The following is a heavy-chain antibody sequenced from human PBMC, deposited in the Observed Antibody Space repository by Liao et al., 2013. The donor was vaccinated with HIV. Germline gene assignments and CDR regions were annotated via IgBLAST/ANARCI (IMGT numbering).Heavy chain of an antibody. CDR1: GGSISSYY. J-gene: IGHJ3*02. CDR2: IYYSGST. V-gene: IGHV4-59*01. Sequence: QVQLQESGPGLVKPSETLSLTCTVSGGSISSYYWSWIRQPPGKGLEWIGYIYYSGSTNYNPSLKSRVTISVDTSKNQFSLKLSSVTAADTAVYYCARTGFLDAFDIWGQGTMVTVSS. CDR3: ARTGFLDAFDI. D-gene: IGHD7-27*01.